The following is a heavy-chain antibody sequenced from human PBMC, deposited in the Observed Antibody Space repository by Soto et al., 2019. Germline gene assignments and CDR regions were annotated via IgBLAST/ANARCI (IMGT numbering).Heavy chain of an antibody. CDR3: TTASNRYYFYSYCMDV. CDR2: MKAKTHGGTA. CDR1: GFTFSNAW. J-gene: IGHJ6*02. D-gene: IGHD4-4*01. V-gene: IGHV3-15*07. Sequence: EVQLVEAGGGLVKPGGSLRLSCAASGFTFSNAWLNWVRQAPGKGLEWVGRMKAKTHGGTADYAAPVKGRFTISRDDSKNTVFLQMDSLKTEDPAVYYCTTASNRYYFYSYCMDVWGQGTTVTVSS.